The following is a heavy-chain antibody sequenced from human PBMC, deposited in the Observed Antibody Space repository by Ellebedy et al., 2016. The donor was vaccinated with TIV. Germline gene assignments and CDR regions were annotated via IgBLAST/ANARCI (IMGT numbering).Heavy chain of an antibody. D-gene: IGHD1-26*01. J-gene: IGHJ4*02. V-gene: IGHV3-74*01. CDR3: AKVSLSSSYNSGSYPFDH. CDR1: GFTFSSYW. Sequence: GESLKISCAASGFTFSSYWMHWVRQAPGKGLVWVSRINSDGSSTSYADSVKGRFTISRDNSKNTLFLQMDSLRAEDTAVYYCAKVSLSSSYNSGSYPFDHWGQGTLVTVSS. CDR2: INSDGSST.